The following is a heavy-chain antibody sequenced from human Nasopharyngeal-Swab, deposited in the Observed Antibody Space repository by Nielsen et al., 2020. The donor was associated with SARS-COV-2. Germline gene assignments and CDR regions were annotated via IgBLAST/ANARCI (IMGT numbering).Heavy chain of an antibody. D-gene: IGHD1-26*01. Sequence: RQAPGKGLEWIGEINHSGSTNYNPSLKSRVTISVDTSKNQFSLKLGSVTAADTAVYYCARVSWEGSYYYYYMDVWGKGTTVTVSS. CDR2: INHSGST. J-gene: IGHJ6*03. V-gene: IGHV4-34*01. CDR3: ARVSWEGSYYYYYMDV.